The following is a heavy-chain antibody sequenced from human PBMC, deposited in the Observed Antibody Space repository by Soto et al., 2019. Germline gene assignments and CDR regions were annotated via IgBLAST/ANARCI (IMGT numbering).Heavy chain of an antibody. CDR1: GGTFSSYT. V-gene: IGHV1-69*02. D-gene: IGHD2-21*01. CDR2: IIPILGIA. CDR3: ARGPRIVEYYFDY. J-gene: IGHJ4*02. Sequence: QVQLVQSGAEVKKPGSSVKVSCKASGGTFSSYTISWARQAPERGLEWMGRIIPILGIANYAQKFQGRVTITADKSTSTAYMELSSLRSEGTAVYYCARGPRIVEYYFDYWGQGTLVTVSS.